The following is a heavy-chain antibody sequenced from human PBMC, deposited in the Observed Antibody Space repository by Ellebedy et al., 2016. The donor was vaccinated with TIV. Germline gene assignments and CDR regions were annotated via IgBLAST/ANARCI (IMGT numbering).Heavy chain of an antibody. CDR2: IFSPADGGET. Sequence: GEFLKISCAASGFPVTSNYMNWVHQAQGNGLERVPVIFSPADGGETHYADSVKGRFTISRDSSKNTLYLQMNSLRAEDTAVYYCTRDAAGNGGKLDYWGQGALVTVSS. D-gene: IGHD4-23*01. CDR3: TRDAAGNGGKLDY. CDR1: GFPVTSNY. V-gene: IGHV3-53*01. J-gene: IGHJ4*02.